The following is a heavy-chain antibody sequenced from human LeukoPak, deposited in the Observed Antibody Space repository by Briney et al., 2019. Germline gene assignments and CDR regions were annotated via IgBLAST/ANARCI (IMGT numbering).Heavy chain of an antibody. J-gene: IGHJ6*02. V-gene: IGHV4-39*01. D-gene: IGHD4-23*01. Sequence: SETLSLTCTVSGGSISSSSYYWGWIRQPPGKGLEWIGSIYYSGSTYYNPSLKSRVTISVDTSKNQFSLKRSSVTAADTAVYYCARRPNGYGGIYYYYGMDVWGQGTTVTVSS. CDR3: ARRPNGYGGIYYYYGMDV. CDR1: GGSISSSSYY. CDR2: IYYSGST.